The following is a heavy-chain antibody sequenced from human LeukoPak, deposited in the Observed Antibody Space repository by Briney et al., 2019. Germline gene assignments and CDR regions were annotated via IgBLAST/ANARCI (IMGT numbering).Heavy chain of an antibody. CDR2: ISSNGGST. Sequence: RGSLRLSCAASGFTFSSYAMHWVRQAPGKGLEYVSAISSNGGSTYYANSVKGRFTISRDNSKNTLYLQMGSLRAEDMAVYYCARGLIPYSSSGAGYYYFDYWGQGTLVTVSS. D-gene: IGHD6-6*01. CDR3: ARGLIPYSSSGAGYYYFDY. V-gene: IGHV3-64*01. J-gene: IGHJ4*02. CDR1: GFTFSSYA.